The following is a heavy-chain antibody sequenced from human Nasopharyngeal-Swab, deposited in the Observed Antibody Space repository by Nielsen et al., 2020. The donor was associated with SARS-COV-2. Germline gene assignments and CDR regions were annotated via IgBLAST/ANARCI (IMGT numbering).Heavy chain of an antibody. J-gene: IGHJ4*02. CDR3: AKDDDSSGYHFDY. CDR1: GFTFSSYA. Sequence: GGSLRLSCAASGFTFSSYAMSWVRQAPGKGLEWVSAISGSGGSTYYADSVKGRFTISRDNSKNTLYLQMNSPRAEDTAVYYCAKDDDSSGYHFDYWGQGTLVTVSS. V-gene: IGHV3-23*01. D-gene: IGHD3-22*01. CDR2: ISGSGGST.